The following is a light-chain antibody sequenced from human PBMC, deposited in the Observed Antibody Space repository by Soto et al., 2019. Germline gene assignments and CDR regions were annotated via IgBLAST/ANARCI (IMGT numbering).Light chain of an antibody. J-gene: IGLJ1*01. Sequence: QSVLIQPASVSGSPGQSITISCTGTSTDVGLYNYVSWYQQHPGKAPKLMIFEVSNRPSGVSNRFSGSKSGNRASLTISGLQAEDEADYHCSSYAGRNIDYVFGTGTKVTV. CDR2: EVS. V-gene: IGLV2-14*01. CDR3: SSYAGRNIDYV. CDR1: STDVGLYNY.